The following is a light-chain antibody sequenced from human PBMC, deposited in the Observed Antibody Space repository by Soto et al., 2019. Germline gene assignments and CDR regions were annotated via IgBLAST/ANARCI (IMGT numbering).Light chain of an antibody. J-gene: IGLJ1*01. CDR2: EVT. CDR3: RSYTGSSTLYV. CDR1: SSDVGTYNY. Sequence: QSALTQPASVSGSPGQSITISCTGTSSDVGTYNYVSWYQQHPGKAPKVMIYEVTYRPSGVSNRYSGSKSGNTASLTISGLQAEDGAEYYCRSYTGSSTLYVFGTGTKVTVL. V-gene: IGLV2-14*01.